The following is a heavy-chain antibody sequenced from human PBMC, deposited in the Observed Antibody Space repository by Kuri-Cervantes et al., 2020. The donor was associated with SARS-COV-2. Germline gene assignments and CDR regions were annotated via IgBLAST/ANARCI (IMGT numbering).Heavy chain of an antibody. J-gene: IGHJ5*02. Sequence: ASVKVSCKASGYTFSDYGISWVRQAPGQGLEWVAWMSADRGDMTYAESLQGRVTMTKDTSTSTAYLELRSLRSDDTAAYYCARATRGFLEWLLPRGGWFDPWGQGTLVTISS. CDR2: MSADRGDM. D-gene: IGHD3-3*01. CDR1: GYTFSDYG. CDR3: ARATRGFLEWLLPRGGWFDP. V-gene: IGHV1-18*01.